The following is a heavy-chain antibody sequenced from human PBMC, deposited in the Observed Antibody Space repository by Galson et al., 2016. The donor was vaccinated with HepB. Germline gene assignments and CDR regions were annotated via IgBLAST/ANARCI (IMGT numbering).Heavy chain of an antibody. Sequence: SLRLSCAGSGFTFSRSGLNWVRQAPGKGLQWISYISSSVSTIYYADSVMGRFTISRDNSKSTLYLQMNGLTAEDTAIYYCAKDQLIVVVPAAGNWFGPWGPGTQVTVSS. CDR2: ISSSVSTI. D-gene: IGHD2-2*01. CDR3: AKDQLIVVVPAAGNWFGP. J-gene: IGHJ5*02. CDR1: GFTFSRSG. V-gene: IGHV3-48*01.